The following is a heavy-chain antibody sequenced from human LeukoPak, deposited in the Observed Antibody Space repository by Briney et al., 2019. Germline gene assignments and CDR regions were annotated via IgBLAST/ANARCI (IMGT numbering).Heavy chain of an antibody. V-gene: IGHV3-48*03. CDR2: ISSSGSTK. Sequence: PGGSLRLSCAASGFTFSSYEMNWVRQAPGKGLEWVSYISSSGSTKYYADSVKGRFTFSRDNAKNSLYLQMNSLRAEDTAVYYCARVWYSGSYPVDYWGQGTLVTVSS. CDR1: GFTFSSYE. J-gene: IGHJ4*02. CDR3: ARVWYSGSYPVDY. D-gene: IGHD1-26*01.